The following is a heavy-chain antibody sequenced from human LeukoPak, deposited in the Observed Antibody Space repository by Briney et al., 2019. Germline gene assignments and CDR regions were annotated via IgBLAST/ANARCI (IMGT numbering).Heavy chain of an antibody. D-gene: IGHD6-13*01. CDR1: GYTFTGHY. CDR2: INPNSGGT. Sequence: GASVKVSCKASGYTFTGHYMHWVRQAPGQGLEWMGWINPNSGGTNYAQKFQGRVTMTRDTPISTAYMELSGLRSDDTAVFFCATAAGSWDFDYWGQGTLVTVSS. V-gene: IGHV1-2*02. CDR3: ATAAGSWDFDY. J-gene: IGHJ4*02.